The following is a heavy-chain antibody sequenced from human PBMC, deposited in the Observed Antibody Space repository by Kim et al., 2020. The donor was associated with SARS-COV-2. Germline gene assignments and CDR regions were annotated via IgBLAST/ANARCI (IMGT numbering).Heavy chain of an antibody. V-gene: IGHV3-73*01. CDR3: TRIPGTTLAFWDAFD. Sequence: GGSLRLSWAASGFTFSDSPMHWVRQASGKGMEWFGRIRSNFYYYATSYAALVKGRFTISSDDSESTAYLQMNSLKTEDTAADYFTRIPGTTLAFWDAFD. J-gene: IGHJ3*02. CDR2: IRSNFYYYAT. D-gene: IGHD1-1*01. CDR1: GFTFSDSP.